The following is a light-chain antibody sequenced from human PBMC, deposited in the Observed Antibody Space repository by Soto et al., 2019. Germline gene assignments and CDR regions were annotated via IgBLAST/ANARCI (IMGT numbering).Light chain of an antibody. CDR2: DAS. J-gene: IGKJ2*01. Sequence: ELVSTQSPATLSLSPGERATLSCRASQSVSSYLAWYQQKPGQAPRLLIYDASKRATGIPARFSGSGSGTDFTLTIISLEPEDSAVYSCQQRSNWPHTFGQGTKLEIK. V-gene: IGKV3-11*01. CDR1: QSVSSY. CDR3: QQRSNWPHT.